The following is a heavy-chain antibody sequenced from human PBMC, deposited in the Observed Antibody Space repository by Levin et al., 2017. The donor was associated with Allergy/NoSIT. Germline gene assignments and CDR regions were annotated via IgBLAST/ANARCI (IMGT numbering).Heavy chain of an antibody. D-gene: IGHD3-10*01. Sequence: PGGSLRLSCAASGFTFSRYAMSWVRQAPGKGLEWVSDISGTADRTYYADYVKGRFTISRDNSKNTVFLQMNSLRVDDTAVYYCTNGLRNYKDYWGQGTLVTVSS. CDR1: GFTFSRYA. CDR2: ISGTADRT. V-gene: IGHV3-23*01. CDR3: TNGLRNYKDY. J-gene: IGHJ4*02.